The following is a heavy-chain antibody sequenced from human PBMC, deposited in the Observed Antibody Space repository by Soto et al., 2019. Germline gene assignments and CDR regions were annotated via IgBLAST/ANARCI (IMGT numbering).Heavy chain of an antibody. D-gene: IGHD3-10*01. CDR1: GFSLTSSGVG. V-gene: IGHV2-5*02. J-gene: IGHJ4*02. CDR3: AHRPIYGSGSHFDY. CDR2: IYWDDDK. Sequence: QITLKESGPTLVKPTQTLTLTCTFSGFSLTSSGVGVGWIRQPPGKALEWLALIYWDDDKRYSPSLQSRLTITKATSKNQVILTMTNIDPVDTATYYCAHRPIYGSGSHFDYWGQGTLVTVSS.